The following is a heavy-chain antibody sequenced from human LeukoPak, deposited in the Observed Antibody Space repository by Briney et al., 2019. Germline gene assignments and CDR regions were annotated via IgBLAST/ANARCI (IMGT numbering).Heavy chain of an antibody. CDR3: SRFYGDYYYYYGMDV. CDR2: IKSKTDGGTT. CDR1: GFTFSSYA. Sequence: PGGSLRLSCAASGFTFSSYAMHWVRQAPGKGLEWVGRIKSKTDGGTTDYTAPVKGRFTISRDDSKNTLYLQMNSLKTEDTAVYYCSRFYGDYYYYYGMDVWGQGTTVTVSS. D-gene: IGHD4-17*01. J-gene: IGHJ6*02. V-gene: IGHV3-15*01.